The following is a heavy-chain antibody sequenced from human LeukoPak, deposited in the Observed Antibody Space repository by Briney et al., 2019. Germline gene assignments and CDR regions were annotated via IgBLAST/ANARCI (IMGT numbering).Heavy chain of an antibody. J-gene: IGHJ4*02. CDR3: TTVGYDSSGYYLVFDY. V-gene: IGHV3-15*01. D-gene: IGHD3-22*01. CDR2: IKSKTDGGTT. CDR1: GFTFNIAW. Sequence: GGSLRLSCAASGFTFNIAWMSWVRQAPGKGLEWVGRIKSKTDGGTTDYAAPVKGTFTISRNDSKNTLYLQMNSLKTEDTAVYYCTTVGYDSSGYYLVFDYWGQGTLVTVCS.